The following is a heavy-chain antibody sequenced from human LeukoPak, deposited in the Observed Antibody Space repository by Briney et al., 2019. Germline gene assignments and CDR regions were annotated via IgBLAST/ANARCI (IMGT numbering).Heavy chain of an antibody. CDR2: INTYSGNP. CDR1: GYTFSGEA. D-gene: IGHD2-21*01. J-gene: IGHJ6*03. Sequence: GASVKVSCKASGYTFSGEAMNWVRQAPGQGLEWMGRINTYSGNPTYAQGFTGRFVFSLDTSVSTAYLQISSLKAEDTAVYYCARRVSFPPYYMDVWGKGTTVTVSS. CDR3: ARRVSFPPYYMDV. V-gene: IGHV7-4-1*02.